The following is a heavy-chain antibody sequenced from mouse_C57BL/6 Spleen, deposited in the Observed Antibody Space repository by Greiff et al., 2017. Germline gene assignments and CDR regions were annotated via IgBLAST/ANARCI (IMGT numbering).Heavy chain of an antibody. CDR2: IYPGGGYT. D-gene: IGHD2-3*01. V-gene: IGHV1-63*01. CDR3: ASGIYDGYSYYFDD. Sequence: VQLQQSGAELVRPGTSVKMSCKASGYTFTNYWIGWAKQRPGHGLEWIGDIYPGGGYTNYNEKFKGKATLTEDKSSSTAYMQFSSLTSEDSAIYYCASGIYDGYSYYFDDWGQGTTLTVSS. CDR1: GYTFTNYW. J-gene: IGHJ2*01.